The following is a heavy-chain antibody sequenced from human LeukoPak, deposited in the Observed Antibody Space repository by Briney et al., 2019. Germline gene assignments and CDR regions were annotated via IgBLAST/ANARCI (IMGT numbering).Heavy chain of an antibody. CDR2: IYYSGST. CDR3: ARQPLHYGGNSGWFDP. CDR1: GGFISNYY. Sequence: SETLSLTCTVSGGFISNYYWSWIRQPPGRGLEWIGYIYYSGSTNYNPSLKSRVTMSLDTSKNQFSLKLTSVTAADTAVYYCARQPLHYGGNSGWFDPWGQGTLVTVSS. V-gene: IGHV4-59*08. D-gene: IGHD4-23*01. J-gene: IGHJ5*02.